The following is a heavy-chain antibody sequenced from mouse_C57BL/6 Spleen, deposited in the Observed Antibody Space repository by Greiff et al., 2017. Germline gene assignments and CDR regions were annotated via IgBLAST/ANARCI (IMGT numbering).Heavy chain of an antibody. CDR2: IYPGDGDT. CDR1: GYAFSSSW. V-gene: IGHV1-82*01. Sequence: VHLVESGPELVKPGASVKISCKASGYAFSSSWMNWVKQRPGKGLEWIGRIYPGDGDTSYNGKFKGKATLTADKSSSTAYMQLSSLTSEDSAVYFCARGGYVGAMDYWGQGTSVTVSS. J-gene: IGHJ4*01. CDR3: ARGGYVGAMDY. D-gene: IGHD2-2*01.